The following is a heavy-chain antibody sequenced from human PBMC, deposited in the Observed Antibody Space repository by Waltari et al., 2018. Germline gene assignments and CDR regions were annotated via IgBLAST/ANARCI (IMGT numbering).Heavy chain of an antibody. Sequence: QVQLVQSGAAVKKPGSSVKVSCKASGGSFSTYAITWVRQDPGQGLEWMGGIIPMFETANYAQKFQERVTITTDGSMTTAYMELSSLTSEDTAVYYCARGGLYGQQLLESAFEIWGQGTKVTVAS. V-gene: IGHV1-69*05. CDR2: IIPMFETA. D-gene: IGHD6-13*01. CDR1: GGSFSTYA. J-gene: IGHJ3*02. CDR3: ARGGLYGQQLLESAFEI.